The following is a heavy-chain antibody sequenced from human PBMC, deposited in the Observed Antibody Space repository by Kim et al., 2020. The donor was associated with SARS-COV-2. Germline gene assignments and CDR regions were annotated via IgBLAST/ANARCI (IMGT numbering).Heavy chain of an antibody. V-gene: IGHV3-30*18. J-gene: IGHJ3*02. CDR1: GFTFSSYG. CDR2: ISYDGSNK. Sequence: GGSLRLSCAASGFTFSSYGMHWVRQAPGKGLEWVAVISYDGSNKYYADSVKGRFTISRDNSKNTLYLQMNSLRAEDTAVYYCAKGLVAGTRDAFDIWGQGTMVTVSS. CDR3: AKGLVAGTRDAFDI. D-gene: IGHD6-19*01.